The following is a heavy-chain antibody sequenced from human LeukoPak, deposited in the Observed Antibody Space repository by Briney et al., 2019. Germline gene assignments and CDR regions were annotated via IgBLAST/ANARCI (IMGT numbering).Heavy chain of an antibody. CDR1: GFTFSSYS. V-gene: IGHV3-21*01. J-gene: IGHJ4*02. CDR2: ISSSSSYI. Sequence: GGSLRLSCAASGFTFSSYSMNWVRQAPGKGLEWVSSISSSSSYIYYADSVKGRFTISRDNAKNSLYLQMNSPRAEDTAVYYCARDARGYYFDYWGQGTLVTVSS. CDR3: ARDARGYYFDY.